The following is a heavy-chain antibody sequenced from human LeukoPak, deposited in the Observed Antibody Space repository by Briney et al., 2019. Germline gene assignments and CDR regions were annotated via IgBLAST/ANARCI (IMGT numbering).Heavy chain of an antibody. V-gene: IGHV4-39*01. D-gene: IGHD3-10*01. Sequence: PSETLSLTCTVPGGSISSSSYYWGWIRQPPGKGLEWIGSIYYSGSTYYNPSLKSRVTISVDTSKNQFSLKLSSVTAADTAVYYCARPPLGGLGSLAFDIWGQGTMVTVSS. CDR3: ARPPLGGLGSLAFDI. CDR1: GGSISSSSYY. J-gene: IGHJ3*02. CDR2: IYYSGST.